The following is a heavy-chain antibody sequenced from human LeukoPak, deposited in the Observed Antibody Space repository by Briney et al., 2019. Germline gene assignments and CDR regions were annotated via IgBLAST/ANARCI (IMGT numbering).Heavy chain of an antibody. CDR3: ARDRQYQLLKVLYNWFDP. J-gene: IGHJ5*02. D-gene: IGHD2-2*01. Sequence: SVKVSCKASGGTFSSYTISWVRQAPGQGLEWMGRIIPILGIANYAQKFQGRDTITADKSTSTAYMELSSLRSEDTAVYYCARDRQYQLLKVLYNWFDPWGQGTLVTVSS. CDR2: IIPILGIA. V-gene: IGHV1-69*04. CDR1: GGTFSSYT.